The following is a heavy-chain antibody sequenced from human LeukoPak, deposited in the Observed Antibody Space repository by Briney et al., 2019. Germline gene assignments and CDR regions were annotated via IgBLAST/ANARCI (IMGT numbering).Heavy chain of an antibody. CDR3: AKDDALIRFND. CDR1: GYSISSGYY. V-gene: IGHV3-23*01. J-gene: IGHJ4*02. D-gene: IGHD3-3*01. Sequence: PSETLSLTCTVSGYSISSGYYWGWIRQPPGKGLEWISGIIGSGGITYYADSVKGRFTISRDNSKNTLYLQIYSLRAGDTAVYYCAKDDALIRFNDWGQGTLVTVSS. CDR2: IIGSGGIT.